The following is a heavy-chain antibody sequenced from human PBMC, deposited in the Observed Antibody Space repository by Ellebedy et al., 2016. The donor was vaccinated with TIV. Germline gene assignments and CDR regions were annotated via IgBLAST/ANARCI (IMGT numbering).Heavy chain of an antibody. CDR2: IYHSGST. CDR1: GYSISSGYY. Sequence: SETLSLXCTVSGYSISSGYYWGWIRQPPGKGLEWIGSIYHSGSTYYNPSLKSRVTISVDTSKNQFSLKLSSVTAADTAVYYCARDLYYYGMDVWGQGTTVTVSS. J-gene: IGHJ6*02. V-gene: IGHV4-38-2*02. CDR3: ARDLYYYGMDV.